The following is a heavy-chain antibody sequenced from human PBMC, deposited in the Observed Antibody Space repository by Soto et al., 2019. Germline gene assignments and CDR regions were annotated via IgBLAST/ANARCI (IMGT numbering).Heavy chain of an antibody. CDR1: GFTFSSYS. CDR3: AREGIAVAGYYFDY. J-gene: IGHJ4*02. V-gene: IGHV3-21*01. CDR2: ISSSSSYI. Sequence: GGSLRLSCAASGFTFSSYSMNWVRQAPGKGLEWVSSISSSSSYIYYADSVKGRFTISRDNAKNSLYLQMNSLRAEDTAVYYCAREGIAVAGYYFDYWGQGTLVTAPQ. D-gene: IGHD6-19*01.